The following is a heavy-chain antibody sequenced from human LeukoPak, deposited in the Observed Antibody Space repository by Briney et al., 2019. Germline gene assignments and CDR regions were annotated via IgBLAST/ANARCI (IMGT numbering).Heavy chain of an antibody. Sequence: PSETLSLTCTVSGGSFSSFYWSWIRQPAGKGLEWIGRIYTSGSTNYNPSLKSRVTMPVDTSKNQFSLKLSSVTAADTAVYYCARERDIVVVVAAGYFYYWGQGTLVTVSS. D-gene: IGHD2-15*01. CDR3: ARERDIVVVVAAGYFYY. J-gene: IGHJ4*02. V-gene: IGHV4-4*07. CDR2: IYTSGST. CDR1: GGSFSSFY.